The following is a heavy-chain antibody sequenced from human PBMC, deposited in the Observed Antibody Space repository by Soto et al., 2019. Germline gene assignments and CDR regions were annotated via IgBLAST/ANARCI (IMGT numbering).Heavy chain of an antibody. Sequence: GGSLRLSCAASGFTFSSYGMHWVRQAPGKGLDWVAVIWYDGSNKYYADSVKGRFTISRDNSKNTLYLQMNSLRAEDTAVYYCARALLGYCSGGSCSYGMDVWGQGTTVTVSS. CDR3: ARALLGYCSGGSCSYGMDV. V-gene: IGHV3-33*01. CDR1: GFTFSSYG. CDR2: IWYDGSNK. D-gene: IGHD2-15*01. J-gene: IGHJ6*02.